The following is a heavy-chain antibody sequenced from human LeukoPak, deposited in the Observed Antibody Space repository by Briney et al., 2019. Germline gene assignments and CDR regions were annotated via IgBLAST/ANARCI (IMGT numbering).Heavy chain of an antibody. CDR2: IYYSGST. Sequence: SETLSLTCTVSGGSISSSSYYWGWIRQPPGKGLEWIGSIYYSGSTYYNPSLKSRVTMSVDTSKNQFSLKLGSVTAADTALYYCARHTQYNTGWYGYYFDYWGQGTLVTVSS. D-gene: IGHD6-19*01. J-gene: IGHJ4*02. CDR1: GGSISSSSYY. CDR3: ARHTQYNTGWYGYYFDY. V-gene: IGHV4-39*01.